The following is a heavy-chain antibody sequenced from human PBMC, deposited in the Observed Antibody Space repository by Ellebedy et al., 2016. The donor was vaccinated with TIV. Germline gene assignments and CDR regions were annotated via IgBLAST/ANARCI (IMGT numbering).Heavy chain of an antibody. CDR2: MNPNSGNT. J-gene: IGHJ6*03. Sequence: ASVKVSXKASRYTFTSYDINWVRQATGQGLEWMGWMNPNSGNTGYAQKFQGRVTMTRNTSISTAYMELSSLRSEDTAVYYCARFGLGYSYGNYYYYMDVWGKGTTVTVSS. CDR3: ARFGLGYSYGNYYYYMDV. V-gene: IGHV1-8*01. CDR1: RYTFTSYD. D-gene: IGHD5-18*01.